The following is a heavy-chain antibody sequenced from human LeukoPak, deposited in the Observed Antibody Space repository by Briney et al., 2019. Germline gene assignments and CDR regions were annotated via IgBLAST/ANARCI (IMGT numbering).Heavy chain of an antibody. Sequence: PGGSLRLSCAASGFTFSDYYMSWIRQAPGKGLEWVSYITNNDNTVYYADSVKGRFTISRDNAKNSLYLQMNSLRAEDTAIYYCARDRGIVATKTGYYFDYWGQGTLVTVSS. D-gene: IGHD5-12*01. CDR2: ITNNDNTV. J-gene: IGHJ4*02. V-gene: IGHV3-11*01. CDR1: GFTFSDYY. CDR3: ARDRGIVATKTGYYFDY.